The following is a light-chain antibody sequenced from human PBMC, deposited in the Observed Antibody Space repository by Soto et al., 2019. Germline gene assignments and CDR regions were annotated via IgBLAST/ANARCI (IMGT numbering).Light chain of an antibody. Sequence: QSALTQPASVSGSPGQSITISCTGTSRDVGGYNYVSWYQQHPGKAPKLMIYEVNNRPSGVSNRFSGSKSGNTASLTISGLQAEDEADYYCSSYTSGSTWVFGGGTKVTVL. CDR2: EVN. CDR1: SRDVGGYNY. V-gene: IGLV2-14*01. J-gene: IGLJ3*02. CDR3: SSYTSGSTWV.